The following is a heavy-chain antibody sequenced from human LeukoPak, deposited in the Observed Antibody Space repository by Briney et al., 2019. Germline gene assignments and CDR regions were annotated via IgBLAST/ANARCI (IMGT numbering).Heavy chain of an antibody. CDR2: TNEDASTT. CDR3: AKSTGYYDSSAYGIDY. V-gene: IGHV3-74*01. Sequence: PGGSLRLSCAASGFTFSSYWMHWVRQAPGKGLVWVSRTNEDASTTNYADSVKGRFTISRDNSKNTLYLQMNSLRAEDTAVYYCAKSTGYYDSSAYGIDYWGQGTLVTVSS. D-gene: IGHD3-22*01. J-gene: IGHJ4*02. CDR1: GFTFSSYW.